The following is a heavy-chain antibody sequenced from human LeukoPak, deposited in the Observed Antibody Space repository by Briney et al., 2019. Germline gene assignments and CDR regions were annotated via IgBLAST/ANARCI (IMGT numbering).Heavy chain of an antibody. V-gene: IGHV3-74*01. J-gene: IGHJ5*02. Sequence: GGSLRLSCAASGFTFSSYWMHWVRQAPGKGLVWVSRINSDGSSTSYADSVKGRFTISRDNAKNTLYLQMNSLRAEDTAVYYCARDPEYYDSSGYLGSWGQGTLVTVPS. CDR1: GFTFSSYW. CDR2: INSDGSST. D-gene: IGHD3-22*01. CDR3: ARDPEYYDSSGYLGS.